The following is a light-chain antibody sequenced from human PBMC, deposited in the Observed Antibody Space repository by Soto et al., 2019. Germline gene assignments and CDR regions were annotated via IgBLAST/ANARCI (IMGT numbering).Light chain of an antibody. CDR2: GAS. Sequence: DIVMTQSPDSLAVSLGERATINCKSSQSVYNNNLAWYQQKPGQAPRLLIYGASNRATGIPDRFSGSGSGADFTLTISRLEPEDFAVYYCQQYGSPPVTFGQGTKLEIK. V-gene: IGKV3-20*01. J-gene: IGKJ2*01. CDR3: QQYGSPPVT. CDR1: QSVYNNN.